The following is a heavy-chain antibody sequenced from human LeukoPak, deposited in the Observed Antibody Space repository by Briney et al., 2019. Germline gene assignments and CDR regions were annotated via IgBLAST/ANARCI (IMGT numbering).Heavy chain of an antibody. J-gene: IGHJ4*02. Sequence: SETLSLTCAVYGGSFSGYYWSWIRQPPGKGLEWIGEINHSGSTNYNPSLKSRVTISVDTSKNQFSLKLSSVTAADTAVNYCGRSNDYGDYKTDYWGQGTLVTVSS. D-gene: IGHD4-17*01. CDR1: GGSFSGYY. CDR3: GRSNDYGDYKTDY. V-gene: IGHV4-34*01. CDR2: INHSGST.